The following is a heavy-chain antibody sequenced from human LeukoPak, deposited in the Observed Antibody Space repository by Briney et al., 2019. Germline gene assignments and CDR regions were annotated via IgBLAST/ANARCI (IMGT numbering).Heavy chain of an antibody. CDR2: VYYIGST. V-gene: IGHV4-59*01. Sequence: SETLSLTCTVSGGSISSYYWSWVRQPPGKGLEWIGFVYYIGSTNYSPSLKSRVTISVDTSKNQFSLKLRSVTAADTAVYYCARISSSNWYNERGAFDVWGQGTMVTVSS. CDR3: ARISSSNWYNERGAFDV. J-gene: IGHJ3*01. D-gene: IGHD6-13*01. CDR1: GGSISSYY.